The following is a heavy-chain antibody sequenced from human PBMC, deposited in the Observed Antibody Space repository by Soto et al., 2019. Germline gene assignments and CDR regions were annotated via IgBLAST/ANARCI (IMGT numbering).Heavy chain of an antibody. Sequence: SETLSLTCAVSCYSISSGYYWGWIRQPPGKGLEWIGSIHHSGSTYNNASLKSRVTISVDTSKNQFSLKLSSVTDADTAAYYCASGIDFYYAMDVWGQGTTVTVSS. CDR2: IHHSGST. J-gene: IGHJ6*01. CDR1: CYSISSGYY. V-gene: IGHV4-38-2*01. CDR3: ASGIDFYYAMDV.